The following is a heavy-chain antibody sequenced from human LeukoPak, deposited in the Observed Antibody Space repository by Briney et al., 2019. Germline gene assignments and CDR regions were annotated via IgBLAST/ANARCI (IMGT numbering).Heavy chain of an antibody. D-gene: IGHD3-22*01. CDR1: GGSISSYY. Sequence: SETLSLTCTVSGGSISSYYWSWIRQPPGKGLEWIGYIYYSGSTNYNPSLKSRVTISVDTSKNQFSLKLSSVTAADTAVYYCARVQWAYYYDSSGHFDLWGRGTLVTVSS. J-gene: IGHJ2*01. CDR3: ARVQWAYYYDSSGHFDL. V-gene: IGHV4-59*01. CDR2: IYYSGST.